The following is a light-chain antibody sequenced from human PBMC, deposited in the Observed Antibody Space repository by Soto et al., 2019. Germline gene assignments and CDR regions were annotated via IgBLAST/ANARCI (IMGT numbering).Light chain of an antibody. V-gene: IGKV1-5*01. CDR1: QTISSW. J-gene: IGKJ5*01. Sequence: DIHMTQSPSTLSGSVGDRVTITCRASQTISSWLAWYQQKPGKAPKLLIYAASSLQSGVPSRFSGSGSGTEFTLTISSLQPEDFATYYCLQHKSYPITFGQGTRLEIK. CDR3: LQHKSYPIT. CDR2: AAS.